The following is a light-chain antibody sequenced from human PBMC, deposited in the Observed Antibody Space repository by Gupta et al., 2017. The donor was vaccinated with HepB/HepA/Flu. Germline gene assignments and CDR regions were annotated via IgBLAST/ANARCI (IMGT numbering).Light chain of an antibody. J-gene: IGKJ4*01. Sequence: EIVLTQSPATLSLSPGERATLSCRASQSVTSQLAWYQQTPGQAPRLLIYDTSNRATGIPARFSGSGSGTDFTLTISSLEPEDIAVYYCQQRSTWPLTFGGGTKVEIK. CDR2: DTS. V-gene: IGKV3-11*01. CDR1: QSVTSQ. CDR3: QQRSTWPLT.